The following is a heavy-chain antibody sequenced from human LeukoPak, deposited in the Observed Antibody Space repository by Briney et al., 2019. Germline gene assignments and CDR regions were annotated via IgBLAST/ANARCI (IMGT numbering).Heavy chain of an antibody. CDR2: IYSSGIT. D-gene: IGHD6-6*01. V-gene: IGHV4-4*09. Sequence: SETLSLTCTVSGGSISGSYWSWNRQPPGKALEWIGYIYSSGITNYNPSLKSRVTMSVDTSKNQFSLNLDSVTAADTAVYYCARHTAKSYSSSSDWFDPWGQGALVTVSS. CDR3: ARHTAKSYSSSSDWFDP. CDR1: GGSISGSY. J-gene: IGHJ5*02.